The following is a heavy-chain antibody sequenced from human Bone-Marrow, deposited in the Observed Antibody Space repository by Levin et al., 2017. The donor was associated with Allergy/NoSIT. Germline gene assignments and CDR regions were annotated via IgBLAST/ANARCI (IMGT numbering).Heavy chain of an antibody. CDR1: GGTFTNYA. CDR2: IIPIFGTA. CDR3: ASLGYCSGGSGIWPNDYGDSDGT. J-gene: IGHJ4*02. Sequence: ASVKVSCKASGGTFTNYAINWVRQAPGQGLEWMGGIIPIFGTAFYAEKFQGRVTIIADESTTTSHLELSSLRSEDKAIYYCASLGYCSGGSGIWPNDYGDSDGTGGQGTRVIVSS. V-gene: IGHV1-69*13. D-gene: IGHD2-15*01.